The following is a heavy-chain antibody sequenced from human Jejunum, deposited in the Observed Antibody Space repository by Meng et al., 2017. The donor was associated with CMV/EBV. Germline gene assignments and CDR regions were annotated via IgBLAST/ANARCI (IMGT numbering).Heavy chain of an antibody. CDR2: IDTSGSS. CDR1: GGYINNYY. J-gene: IGHJ4*02. V-gene: IGHV4-4*07. CDR3: SRGYSSDWYDY. D-gene: IGHD6-19*01. Sequence: QVQRAESGPGPVMLPAALSLICPVSGGYINNYYWNWIRQSAGKGLEWIGRIDTSGSSNYNPSIQSRVTMSVVTSKNQFSLKLISVTAADTAVYDWSRGYSSDWYDYWGQGALVTVSS.